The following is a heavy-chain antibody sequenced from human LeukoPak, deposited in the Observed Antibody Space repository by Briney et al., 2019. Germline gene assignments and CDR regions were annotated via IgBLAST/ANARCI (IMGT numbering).Heavy chain of an antibody. CDR3: ARDQDTAMLPFDY. J-gene: IGHJ4*02. CDR1: GFTFSSYG. V-gene: IGHV3-33*01. Sequence: GGSLRLSCAASGFTFSSYGMHWVRQAPGKGLEWVAVIWYDGSNKYYADSVKGRFTISRDNSKNTLYLQMNSLRAEDTAVYYCARDQDTAMLPFDYWGQGTLVTVSS. CDR2: IWYDGSNK. D-gene: IGHD5-18*01.